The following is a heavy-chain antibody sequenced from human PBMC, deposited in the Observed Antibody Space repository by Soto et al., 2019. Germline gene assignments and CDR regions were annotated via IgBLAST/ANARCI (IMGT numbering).Heavy chain of an antibody. V-gene: IGHV3-30*18. CDR3: AKEEELIGMDV. Sequence: GGSLRLSCAASGFTFSSYGMHWVRQAPGKGLEWVAVISYDGSNKYYADSVKGRFTISRDNSKNTLYLQMNSLRAEDTAVYYCAKEEELIGMDVWGQGTTVTVSS. CDR1: GFTFSSYG. CDR2: ISYDGSNK. J-gene: IGHJ6*02.